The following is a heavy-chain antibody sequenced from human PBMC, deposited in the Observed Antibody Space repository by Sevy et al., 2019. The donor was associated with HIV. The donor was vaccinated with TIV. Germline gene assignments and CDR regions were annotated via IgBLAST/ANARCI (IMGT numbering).Heavy chain of an antibody. CDR2: INPNSGGT. D-gene: IGHD6-6*01. CDR3: ATGVAARPSDY. J-gene: IGHJ4*02. Sequence: ASVKVSCKASGYTFTGYYVHWVRQAPGQGLECMGWINPNSGGTCYAQKFQDRVTMTRDTSISTAYMELSRLRSDDTAVYYCATGVAARPSDYWGQGTLVTVSS. V-gene: IGHV1-2*02. CDR1: GYTFTGYY.